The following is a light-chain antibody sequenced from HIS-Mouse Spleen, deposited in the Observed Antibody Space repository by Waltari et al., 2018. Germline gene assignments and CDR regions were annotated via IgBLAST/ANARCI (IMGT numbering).Light chain of an antibody. V-gene: IGKV1-9*01. Sequence: LTQSPATLSLSPGERAPLPCRASQGIRSYFAWYQQKPGKAPKLLIYAASTLQSGVPSRFSGSGSGTEFTLTISSLQPEDFATYYCQQLNSYPPTFGQGTKVEIK. CDR1: QGIRSY. CDR3: QQLNSYPPT. J-gene: IGKJ1*01. CDR2: AAS.